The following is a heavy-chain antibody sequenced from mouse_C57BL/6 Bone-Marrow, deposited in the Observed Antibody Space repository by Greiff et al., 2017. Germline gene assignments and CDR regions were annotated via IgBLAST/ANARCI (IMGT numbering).Heavy chain of an antibody. D-gene: IGHD1-1*01. CDR1: GYAFSSYW. V-gene: IGHV1-80*01. CDR3: ARSIYYGSSYDAMHK. Sequence: VKLQESVAELVQPGASVKISCQASGYAFSSYWMNWVKQRPGKGLEWIGQIYPGDGDTNYNGKFKGKATLTADKSSSTAYMQLSSLTSEDSAVYFCARSIYYGSSYDAMHKRCQGASVTVS. J-gene: IGHJ4*01. CDR2: IYPGDGDT.